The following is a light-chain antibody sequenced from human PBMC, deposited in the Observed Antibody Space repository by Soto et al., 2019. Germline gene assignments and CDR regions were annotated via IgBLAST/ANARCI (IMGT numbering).Light chain of an antibody. CDR2: HAS. CDR3: QQRSNWPPFT. Sequence: EIVLTQSPATLSLSPGERATLSCRASQSVSSYLAWYQQKHGQAPRLLIYHASNRATGIPARFSGSGSGTEFTLTISSLEAEDFAVYYCQQRSNWPPFTFGPGTKVDIK. CDR1: QSVSSY. V-gene: IGKV3-11*01. J-gene: IGKJ3*01.